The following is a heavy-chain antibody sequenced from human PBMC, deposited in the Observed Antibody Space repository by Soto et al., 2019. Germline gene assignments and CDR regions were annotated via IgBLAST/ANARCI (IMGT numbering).Heavy chain of an antibody. J-gene: IGHJ6*02. D-gene: IGHD3-16*01. CDR2: INPDSGGT. CDR1: GYTFTDYY. V-gene: IGHV1-2*02. Sequence: ASVKVSCKASGYTFTDYYIHWVRQAPGQGLEWVGWINPDSGGTNLAQRFQGRVTMTSDTSINTAYMELSSLRSDDTAVYYCARDGGRYYAMDVWGQGTTVTVSS. CDR3: ARDGGRYYAMDV.